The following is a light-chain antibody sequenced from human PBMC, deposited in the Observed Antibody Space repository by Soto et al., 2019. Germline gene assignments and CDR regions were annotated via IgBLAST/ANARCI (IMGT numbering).Light chain of an antibody. CDR3: KQYGTSEII. CDR1: QSVSGSY. CDR2: DTY. Sequence: EIMLTQAPGTLSLSPGDRATLSCRASQSVSGSYLAWYQQKPGQAPRLLIYDTYSRASGIPDRFSGSGSGTDFTLTIRRLETEDFAVFYCKQYGTSEIIFGQGTRLEIK. J-gene: IGKJ5*01. V-gene: IGKV3-20*01.